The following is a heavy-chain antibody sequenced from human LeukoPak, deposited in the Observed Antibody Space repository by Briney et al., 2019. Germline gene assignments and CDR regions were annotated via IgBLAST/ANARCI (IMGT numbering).Heavy chain of an antibody. D-gene: IGHD5-12*01. Sequence: PGGSLRLSCAASGFTFSTYGMHWVRQAPGKGLEGVAFIRYDVSNPYYVDSVKGRFTISRENSRNTLYVQLNSLRLEDRAVYYCAKVDVLATGFDNWGQGTLVTVSS. CDR3: AKVDVLATGFDN. CDR1: GFTFSTYG. CDR2: IRYDVSNP. V-gene: IGHV3-30*02. J-gene: IGHJ4*02.